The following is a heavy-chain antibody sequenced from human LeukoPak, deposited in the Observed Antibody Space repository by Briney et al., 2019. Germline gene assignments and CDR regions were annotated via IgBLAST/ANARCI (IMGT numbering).Heavy chain of an antibody. CDR1: GFTFSSYS. CDR2: ISSSSSYI. J-gene: IGHJ6*03. V-gene: IGHV3-21*01. D-gene: IGHD6-13*01. Sequence: PGGSLRLSCAASGFTFSSYSMNWVRQAPGKGLEWVSSISSSSSYIYYADSVKGRFTISRDNAKNSLYLQMNSLRAGDTAVYYCARDEHSSSWSDYMDVWGKGTTVTISS. CDR3: ARDEHSSSWSDYMDV.